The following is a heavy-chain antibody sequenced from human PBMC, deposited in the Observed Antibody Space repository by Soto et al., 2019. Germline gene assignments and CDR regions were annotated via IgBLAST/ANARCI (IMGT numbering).Heavy chain of an antibody. Sequence: SETLSLTCTVSGDSISSYSWSWIRQPPGKGLEWIGNIHYNGNTKYSPSLKSRVTMSVDTSKNHFSLKLISVTTADTAVYFCARSLPGSDNPTFSSWFDPWGQGTLVTSPQ. CDR3: ARSLPGSDNPTFSSWFDP. V-gene: IGHV4-59*01. CDR1: GDSISSYS. D-gene: IGHD3-3*02. J-gene: IGHJ5*02. CDR2: IHYNGNT.